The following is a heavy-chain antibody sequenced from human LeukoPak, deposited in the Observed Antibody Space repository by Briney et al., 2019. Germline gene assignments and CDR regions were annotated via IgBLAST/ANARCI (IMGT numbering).Heavy chain of an antibody. J-gene: IGHJ5*02. CDR2: FDPEDGET. CDR3: ATDSLVPAAMPGSA. V-gene: IGHV1-24*01. Sequence: GASVKVSCKVSGYTLTELSMHWVRQAPGKGLEWMGGFDPEDGETIYAQKFQGRVTMTEDTSTDTAYMELSSLRSEDTAVYYCATDSLVPAAMPGSAWGQGTLVTVSS. D-gene: IGHD2-2*01. CDR1: GYTLTELS.